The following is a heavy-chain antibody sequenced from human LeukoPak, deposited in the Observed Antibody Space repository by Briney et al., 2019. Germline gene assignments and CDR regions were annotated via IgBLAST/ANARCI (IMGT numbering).Heavy chain of an antibody. CDR2: IYYSGST. J-gene: IGHJ6*03. CDR3: ARAGGYSSYYYYMDA. V-gene: IGHV4-59*01. CDR1: GGSISSYC. D-gene: IGHD5-18*01. Sequence: SETLSLTCTVSGGSISSYCWSWIRQPPGKGLEWIGYIYYSGSTNYNPSLKSRVTISVDTSKNQFSLKLSSVTAADTAVYYCARAGGYSSYYYYMDAWGKGTTVTVSS.